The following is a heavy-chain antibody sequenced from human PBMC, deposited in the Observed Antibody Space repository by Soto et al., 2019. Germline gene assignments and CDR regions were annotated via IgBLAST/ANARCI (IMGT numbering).Heavy chain of an antibody. CDR3: AREFGYGYSYYYYGMDV. CDR1: GGTFSSYA. Sequence: QVQLVQSGAEVKKPGSSVKVSCKASGGTFSSYAISWVRQAPGQGLEWMGGIIPIFGTPNYAQNFQGRVTSTADESTSTAYMEFSSLRSEDTAMYYCAREFGYGYSYYYYGMDVWGQGTTVSVSS. D-gene: IGHD5-18*01. J-gene: IGHJ6*02. CDR2: IIPIFGTP. V-gene: IGHV1-69*12.